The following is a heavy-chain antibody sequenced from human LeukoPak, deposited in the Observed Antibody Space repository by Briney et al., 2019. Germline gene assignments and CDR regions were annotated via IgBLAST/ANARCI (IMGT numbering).Heavy chain of an antibody. CDR1: GYSISSGYY. Sequence: NPSETLSLTCTVSGYSISSGYYWGWIRQPPGKGLEWIGSIYHSGSTYYNPSLKSRVTISVDTSKNQFSLKLSSVTAADTAVYYCAREVAGQWLPHDWAFDIWGQGTMVTVSS. V-gene: IGHV4-38-2*02. CDR2: IYHSGST. J-gene: IGHJ3*02. CDR3: AREVAGQWLPHDWAFDI. D-gene: IGHD6-19*01.